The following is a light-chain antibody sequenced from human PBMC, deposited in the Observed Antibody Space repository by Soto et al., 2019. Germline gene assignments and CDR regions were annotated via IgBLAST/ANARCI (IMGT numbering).Light chain of an antibody. CDR3: NSYAASGNLWV. CDR1: SSDVGKYDY. J-gene: IGLJ3*02. Sequence: QSALTQPPSASGSPGQSVTISCTGTSSDVGKYDYVSWFQHHPGKAPKLIIYEVTQRPSGVPNRFSGSKSGNTASLTVSGLQAEDEADYYCNSYAASGNLWVFGGGTKLTVL. V-gene: IGLV2-8*01. CDR2: EVT.